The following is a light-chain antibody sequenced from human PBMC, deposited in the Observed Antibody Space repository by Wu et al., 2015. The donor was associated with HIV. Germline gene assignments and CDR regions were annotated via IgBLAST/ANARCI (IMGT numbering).Light chain of an antibody. CDR3: QQHASSPLA. J-gene: IGKJ4*01. CDR1: QSIGSNY. CDR2: GAS. V-gene: IGKV3-20*01. Sequence: EIVLTQSPGTLSLSPGDRATLSCRASQSIGSNYLAWYQQKPGQAPRLLISGASTRATGIPARFSGSVSGTVFTLTITRLEPDDFATYYCQQHASSPLAFGGGTKVEIK.